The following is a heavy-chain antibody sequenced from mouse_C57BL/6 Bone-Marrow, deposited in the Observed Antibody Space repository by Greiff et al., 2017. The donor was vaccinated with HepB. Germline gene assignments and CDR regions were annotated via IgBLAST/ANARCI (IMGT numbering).Heavy chain of an antibody. CDR2: IDPEDGDT. V-gene: IGHV14-1*01. CDR1: GFNIKDYY. Sequence: EVQLQQPGAELVRPGASVKLSCTASGFNIKDYYMHWVKQRPEQGLEWIGRIDPEDGDTEYAPKFKGKATLTADTSSNTAYLQLSSLTSEDTAVYYCTTLGGSEGFAYWGQGTLVTVSA. J-gene: IGHJ3*01. CDR3: TTLGGSEGFAY.